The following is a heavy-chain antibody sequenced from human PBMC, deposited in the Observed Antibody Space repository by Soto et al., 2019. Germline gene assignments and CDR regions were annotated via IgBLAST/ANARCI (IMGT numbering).Heavy chain of an antibody. CDR3: ERSLVVVTALWFDT. CDR1: GYTFTSYG. Sequence: ASVKVSCKASGYTFTSYGISWVRQAPGQGLEWMGWISAYNGNTNHAQKLQGRVTMTTDTSTSTAYMELSILRSDDTAVYYCERSLVVVTALWFDTWGQGTVVTV. D-gene: IGHD2-21*02. V-gene: IGHV1-18*01. J-gene: IGHJ5*02. CDR2: ISAYNGNT.